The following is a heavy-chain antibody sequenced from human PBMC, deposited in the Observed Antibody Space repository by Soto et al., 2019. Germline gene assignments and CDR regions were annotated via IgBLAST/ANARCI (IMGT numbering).Heavy chain of an antibody. CDR1: GYNFNSYW. CDR2: IYPGDFDT. Sequence: GESLKISCTGSGYNFNSYWIGWVRQMPGKGLEWMGIIYPGDFDTRYSQSFQGHLTMSVDKSINTAYLQWSSLETSDTAMYYCARRVGCSYCYQEFFDYCGQGTPVTVSS. CDR3: ARRVGCSYCYQEFFDY. D-gene: IGHD5-18*01. V-gene: IGHV5-51*01. J-gene: IGHJ4*02.